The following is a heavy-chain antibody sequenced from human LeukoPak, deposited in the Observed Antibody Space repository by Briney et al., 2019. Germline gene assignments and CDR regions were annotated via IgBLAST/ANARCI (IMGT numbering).Heavy chain of an antibody. CDR3: AKEGYNMGFDY. CDR1: GFTFSSYS. Sequence: GGTLRLSCAAYGFTFSSYSMNWVRQAPGKGLEWVAVISYDGSKNNYADSVKGRFTISRDNSKNTLYLQMDSLRAEDTAVYYCAKEGYNMGFDYWGQGTLVTVSS. D-gene: IGHD1-14*01. CDR2: ISYDGSKN. J-gene: IGHJ4*02. V-gene: IGHV3-30*18.